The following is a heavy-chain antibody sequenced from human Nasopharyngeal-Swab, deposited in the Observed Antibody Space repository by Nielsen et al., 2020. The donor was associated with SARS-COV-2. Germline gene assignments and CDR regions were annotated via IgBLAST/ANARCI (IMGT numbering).Heavy chain of an antibody. V-gene: IGHV1-8*01. Sequence: ASVKVSCKASGYTFTSYDINWVRQATGQGLEWMGWMNPNSGNTGYAQKFQGRVTMTRNTSMSTAYMELSSLRSEDTAVYYCARVPSVVGYQLLSGYYYGMDVWGQGTTVTVSS. CDR1: GYTFTSYD. CDR3: ARVPSVVGYQLLSGYYYGMDV. D-gene: IGHD2-2*01. CDR2: MNPNSGNT. J-gene: IGHJ6*02.